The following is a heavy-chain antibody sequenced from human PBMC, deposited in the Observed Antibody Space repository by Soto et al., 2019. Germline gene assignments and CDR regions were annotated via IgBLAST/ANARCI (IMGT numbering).Heavy chain of an antibody. CDR2: INHSGST. CDR3: ARGSITIVRGVRRYYYYGMDV. V-gene: IGHV4-34*01. J-gene: IGHJ6*02. D-gene: IGHD3-10*01. Sequence: HVQLQQWGAGLLKPSETLSLTCAVYGGSFSGYYWSWIRQPPGKGLEWIGEINHSGSTNYNPSLKKRVTISVDTSQNQFSLKLSSVTAAETAVYYCARGSITIVRGVRRYYYYGMDVWGRGTTVTVTS. CDR1: GGSFSGYY.